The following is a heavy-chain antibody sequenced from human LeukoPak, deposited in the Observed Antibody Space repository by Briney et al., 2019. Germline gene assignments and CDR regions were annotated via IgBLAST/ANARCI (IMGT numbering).Heavy chain of an antibody. V-gene: IGHV1-2*02. J-gene: IGHJ6*02. CDR3: ARERFLEWLFGYGMDV. D-gene: IGHD3-3*01. Sequence: GASVKVSCKASGYTFTGYYMHWVRQAPGQGLEWMGWINPNSGGTNYAQKFQGRVTMTRDTSISTAYMELSRLGSDDTAVYYCARERFLEWLFGYGMDVWGQGTTVTVSS. CDR2: INPNSGGT. CDR1: GYTFTGYY.